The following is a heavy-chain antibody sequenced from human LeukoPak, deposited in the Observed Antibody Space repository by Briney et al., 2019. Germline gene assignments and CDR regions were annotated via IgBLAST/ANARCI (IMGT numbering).Heavy chain of an antibody. Sequence: GGSLRLSCAASGFTFSSYGMHWVRQAPGKGLEWVAVIWDDGSNKYYADSVKGRFTISRDNSKNTLYLQMNSLRAEDTAVYYCAGGLDTATLDYWGQGTLVTVS. CDR3: AGGLDTATLDY. CDR2: IWDDGSNK. D-gene: IGHD5-18*01. CDR1: GFTFSSYG. V-gene: IGHV3-33*01. J-gene: IGHJ4*02.